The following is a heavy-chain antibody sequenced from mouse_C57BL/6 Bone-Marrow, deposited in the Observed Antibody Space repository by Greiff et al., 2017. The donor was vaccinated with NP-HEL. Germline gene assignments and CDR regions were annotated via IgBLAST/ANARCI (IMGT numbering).Heavy chain of an antibody. J-gene: IGHJ2*01. CDR1: GFTFSSYT. CDR3: ARATTVVALDY. Sequence: EVQGVESGGGLVKPGGSLQLSCAASGFTFSSYTMSWVRQTPEKRLEWVATISGGGGNTYYPDSVKGRFTISRDNAKNPLYLQMSSMRSEDTALYYCARATTVVALDYWGQGTTLTVSS. CDR2: ISGGGGNT. D-gene: IGHD1-1*01. V-gene: IGHV5-9*01.